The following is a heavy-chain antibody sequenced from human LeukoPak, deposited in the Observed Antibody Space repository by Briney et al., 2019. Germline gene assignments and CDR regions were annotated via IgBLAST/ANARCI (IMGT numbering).Heavy chain of an antibody. CDR1: GGSISSSSYY. J-gene: IGHJ4*02. CDR3: ARQTRYWEPPGFDY. CDR2: IYYSGST. V-gene: IGHV4-39*01. D-gene: IGHD1-26*01. Sequence: PSETPSLTCTVSGGSISSSSYYWGWIRQPPGKGLEWIGNIYYSGSTYYNPSLKSRVTISVDTSKNQFSLKLTSVTAADTAVYYCARQTRYWEPPGFDYWGQGTLVTVSS.